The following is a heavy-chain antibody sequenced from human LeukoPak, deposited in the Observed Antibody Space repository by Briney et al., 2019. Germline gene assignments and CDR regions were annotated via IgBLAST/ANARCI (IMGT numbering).Heavy chain of an antibody. V-gene: IGHV4-4*07. J-gene: IGHJ5*02. CDR1: GGSISSYY. Sequence: SETLSLTXTVPGGSISSYYWSWIRQPAGKGLEWIGRIYASGSTYYNPSLKSRVTMSVDTSKNQFSLKLNSVTAADTAVYYCARSSGWYWFDPWGQGTLVTVSS. CDR2: IYASGST. D-gene: IGHD6-19*01. CDR3: ARSSGWYWFDP.